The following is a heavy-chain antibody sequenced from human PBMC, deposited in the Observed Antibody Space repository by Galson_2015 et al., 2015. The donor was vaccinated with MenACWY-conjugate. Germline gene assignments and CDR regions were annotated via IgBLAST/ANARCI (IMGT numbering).Heavy chain of an antibody. V-gene: IGHV3-11*03. CDR1: GFTFSDYY. D-gene: IGHD6-19*01. Sequence: SLRLSCAASGFTFSDYYMSWLRQAPGKRLEWASYISSSSSYTNYADSVKGRFTISRDNAKNSLYLQMNSLRAEDTAVYYCARAGWSSYSSMGGGKNDYWGQGTLVTVSS. J-gene: IGHJ4*02. CDR2: ISSSSSYT. CDR3: ARAGWSSYSSMGGGKNDY.